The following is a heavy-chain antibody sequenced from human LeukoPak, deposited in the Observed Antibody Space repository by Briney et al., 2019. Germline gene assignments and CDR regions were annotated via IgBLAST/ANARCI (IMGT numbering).Heavy chain of an antibody. J-gene: IGHJ6*03. CDR1: GFTFSSYA. CDR2: ISDSGTRT. V-gene: IGHV3-23*01. Sequence: PGGSLRLSCAASGFTFSSYAMSWVRQAPGEGLEWVSAISDSGTRTHYTDSVKGRFTISRDNSKNTLSLQMNSLRAEDTAVYYCAKGVEDSGIYYYYYMDVWGRGTTVTVSS. D-gene: IGHD2-15*01. CDR3: AKGVEDSGIYYYYYMDV.